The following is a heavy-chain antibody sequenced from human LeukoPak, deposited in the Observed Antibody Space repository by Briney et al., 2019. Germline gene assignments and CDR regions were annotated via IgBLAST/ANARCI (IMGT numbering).Heavy chain of an antibody. CDR2: IYHSGST. CDR1: GYSISSDYY. V-gene: IGHV4-38-2*01. D-gene: IGHD2-15*01. CDR3: ARSHCSGDSCNSNPTHFDY. Sequence: SETLSLTCAVSGYSISSDYYWGWIRQPPGKGLEWIGSIYHSGSTYYNPSLKSRVTISVDTSKNQFSLKLSSVTAADTAVYYCARSHCSGDSCNSNPTHFDYWGQGTPVTVSS. J-gene: IGHJ4*02.